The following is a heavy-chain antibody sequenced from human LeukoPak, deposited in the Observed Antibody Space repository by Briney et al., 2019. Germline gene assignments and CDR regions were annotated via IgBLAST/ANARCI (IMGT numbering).Heavy chain of an antibody. Sequence: GGSLRLSCAASGFTFSSYGMHWVRQAPGKGLEWVSFIPYDETNKYYADSVKGRFTISRDNSKNTLFLRMNGLRVEDTAVYYCAKGILESDWNPSVDWGQGTLVTVSS. CDR3: AKGILESDWNPSVD. CDR1: GFTFSSYG. CDR2: IPYDETNK. J-gene: IGHJ4*02. V-gene: IGHV3-30*02. D-gene: IGHD1-1*01.